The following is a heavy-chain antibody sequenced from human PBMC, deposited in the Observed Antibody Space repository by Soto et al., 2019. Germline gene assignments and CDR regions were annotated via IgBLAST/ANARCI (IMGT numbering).Heavy chain of an antibody. V-gene: IGHV4-34*01. D-gene: IGHD6-6*01. Sequence: ETLSLTCAVYGGSFSGYYWSWIRQPPGKGLEWIGEINHSGSTNYNPSLKSRVTISVDTSKNQFSLKLSSVTAADTAVYYCARDGYSSSSEDWFDPWGKGTLVTVSS. J-gene: IGHJ5*02. CDR2: INHSGST. CDR3: ARDGYSSSSEDWFDP. CDR1: GGSFSGYY.